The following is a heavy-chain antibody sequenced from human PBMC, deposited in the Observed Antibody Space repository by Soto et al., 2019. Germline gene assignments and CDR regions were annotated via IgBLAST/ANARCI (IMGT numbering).Heavy chain of an antibody. V-gene: IGHV5-51*01. J-gene: IGHJ6*02. Sequence: PGESLKISCKGSGYTFTDYWIGWVRQLPGKGLEWMGIIYPGDSDTRYSPSFQGQVTITADKSTSTAYLQWNTLKASDTAMYYCARHMSNFRYYYYAMDVWGQGTTVTVSS. CDR2: IYPGDSDT. D-gene: IGHD1-1*01. CDR3: ARHMSNFRYYYYAMDV. CDR1: GYTFTDYW.